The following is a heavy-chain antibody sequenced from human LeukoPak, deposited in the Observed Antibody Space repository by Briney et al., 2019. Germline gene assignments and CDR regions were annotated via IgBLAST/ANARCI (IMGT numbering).Heavy chain of an antibody. CDR3: ARGRYPQIAAD. CDR2: INHSGST. CDR1: GGSISSYY. J-gene: IGHJ4*02. D-gene: IGHD6-13*01. V-gene: IGHV4-34*01. Sequence: SETLSLTCTVSGGSISSYYWSWIRQPPGKGLEWIGEINHSGSTNYNPSLKSRVTISVDTSKNQFSLKLSSVTAADTAVYYCARGRYPQIAADWGQGTLVTVSS.